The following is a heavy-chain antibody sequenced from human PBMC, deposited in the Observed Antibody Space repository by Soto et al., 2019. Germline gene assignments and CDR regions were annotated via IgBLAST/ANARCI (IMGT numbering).Heavy chain of an antibody. V-gene: IGHV2-5*02. D-gene: IGHD6-13*01. CDR2: IYWDDDK. CDR3: AHRTRPYRSSSLAGTFDY. J-gene: IGHJ4*02. CDR1: GFSLSTSGVG. Sequence: QITLKESGPTLVKPTQTLTLTCTFSGFSLSTSGVGVGWIRQPPGKALEWLALIYWDDDKRYSPSLKSRLTITKDTSKNQLVLTMTNMDPVDTATYYCAHRTRPYRSSSLAGTFDYWGQGTLVTVSS.